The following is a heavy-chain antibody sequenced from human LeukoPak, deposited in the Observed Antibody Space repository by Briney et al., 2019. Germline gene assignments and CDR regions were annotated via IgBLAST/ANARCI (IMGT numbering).Heavy chain of an antibody. V-gene: IGHV3-7*01. D-gene: IGHD3-10*01. CDR1: GFTFSSYW. J-gene: IGHJ4*02. Sequence: GGSLRLSCAASGFTFSSYWMSWVRRAPGKGLEWVANIKQDGSEKYYVDSVKGRFTISRDNAKNSLYLQMNSLRAEDTAVYYCARCGSYYTFDYWGQGTPVTVSS. CDR3: ARCGSYYTFDY. CDR2: IKQDGSEK.